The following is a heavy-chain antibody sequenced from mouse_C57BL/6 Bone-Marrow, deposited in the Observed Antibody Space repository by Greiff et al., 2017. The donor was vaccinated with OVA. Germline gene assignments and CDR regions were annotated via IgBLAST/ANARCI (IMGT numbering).Heavy chain of an antibody. CDR1: GFSLTSYG. CDR2: IWSGGST. CDR3: ASELGGIYYYAMDY. D-gene: IGHD3-1*01. J-gene: IGHJ4*01. Sequence: VQLQESGPGLVQPSQSLSITCTVSGFSLTSYGVHWVRQSPGKGLEWLGVIWSGGSTDYNAAFISRLSISKDNSKSQVFFKMNSLQADDTAIYYCASELGGIYYYAMDYWGQGTSVTVSS. V-gene: IGHV2-2*01.